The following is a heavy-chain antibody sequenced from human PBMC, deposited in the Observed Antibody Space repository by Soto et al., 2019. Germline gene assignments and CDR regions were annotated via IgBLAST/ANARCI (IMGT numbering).Heavy chain of an antibody. CDR1: GYTFTSYD. V-gene: IGHV1-8*01. CDR3: AWEKVGAVDS. D-gene: IGHD1-26*01. Sequence: QVQLVQSGAEVKKPGASVQGSCKASGYTFTSYDINWVRQATGQGLEWMGWMNPNSGNTSSAQKSQGGVTMTRNSSDSTAYMVLSRMNCEVPAVFYWAWEKVGAVDSWGQGTLVTVSS. CDR2: MNPNSGNT. J-gene: IGHJ4*02.